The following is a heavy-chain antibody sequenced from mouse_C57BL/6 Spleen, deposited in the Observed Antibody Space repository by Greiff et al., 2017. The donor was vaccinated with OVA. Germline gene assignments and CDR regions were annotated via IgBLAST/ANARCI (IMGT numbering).Heavy chain of an antibody. D-gene: IGHD1-1*01. J-gene: IGHJ3*01. CDR2: ISSGSSTI. Sequence: EVKLVESGGGLVKPGGSLKLSCAASGFTFSDYGMHWVRQAPEKGLEWVAYISSGSSTIYYADTVKGRFTISRDNAKNTLFLQMTSLRSEDTAMYYCARDFYYYGSSSAWFAYWGQGTLVTVSA. V-gene: IGHV5-17*01. CDR3: ARDFYYYGSSSAWFAY. CDR1: GFTFSDYG.